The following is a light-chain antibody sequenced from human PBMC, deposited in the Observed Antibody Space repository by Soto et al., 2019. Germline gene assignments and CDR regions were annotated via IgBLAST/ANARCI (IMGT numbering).Light chain of an antibody. CDR3: SSNTAKFTYV. Sequence: QSVLTQPASVSGSPGQSITISCTGTSRDVGANDYVSWYQHHPGKAPKLLIYQVTYRPSGVSTRFAGSKSGNTASLTISGLQAEDEADYYCSSNTAKFTYVFGTGTKVTVL. CDR1: SRDVGANDY. V-gene: IGLV2-14*01. J-gene: IGLJ1*01. CDR2: QVT.